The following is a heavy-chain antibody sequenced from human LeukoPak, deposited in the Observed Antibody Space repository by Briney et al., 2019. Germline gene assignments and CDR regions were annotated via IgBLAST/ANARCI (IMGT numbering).Heavy chain of an antibody. CDR1: GFTFSSYG. V-gene: IGHV3-30*03. D-gene: IGHD6-19*01. Sequence: PGRSLRLSCAASGFTFSSYGMHWVRQAPGKGLEWVAVISYDGSNKYYADSVKGRFTISRDNSKNTLYLQMNSLRAGDTAVYYCARGRSAVAAFDYWGQGTLVTVSS. CDR3: ARGRSAVAAFDY. CDR2: ISYDGSNK. J-gene: IGHJ4*02.